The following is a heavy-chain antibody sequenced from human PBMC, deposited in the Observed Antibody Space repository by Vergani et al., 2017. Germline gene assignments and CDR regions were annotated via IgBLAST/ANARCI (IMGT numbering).Heavy chain of an antibody. Sequence: QVQLVQSGAEVKKPGASVKVSCKASGYTFTSYGISWVRQDPGQGFEWMGWISAYNGNTNYAQKHQGRVTMTTDTSTSTAYMELRSLRSDDTAVYYCARKYYYDSSGPWAFDIWGQGTMVTVSS. J-gene: IGHJ3*02. D-gene: IGHD3-22*01. V-gene: IGHV1-18*01. CDR1: GYTFTSYG. CDR2: ISAYNGNT. CDR3: ARKYYYDSSGPWAFDI.